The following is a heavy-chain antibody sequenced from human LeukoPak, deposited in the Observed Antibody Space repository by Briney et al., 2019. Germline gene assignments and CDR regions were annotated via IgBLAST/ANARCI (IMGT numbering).Heavy chain of an antibody. J-gene: IGHJ4*02. CDR3: ARESPPPMTTVTNYFDY. CDR2: IIPIFGTA. D-gene: IGHD4-17*01. V-gene: IGHV1-69*05. Sequence: SVKVSCKASGGTFSSYAISWVRQAPGQGLEWMGRIIPIFGTANYAQKFQGRVTITTDESTSTAYMELSSLRSEDTAVYYCARESPPPMTTVTNYFDYWGQGTLVTVSS. CDR1: GGTFSSYA.